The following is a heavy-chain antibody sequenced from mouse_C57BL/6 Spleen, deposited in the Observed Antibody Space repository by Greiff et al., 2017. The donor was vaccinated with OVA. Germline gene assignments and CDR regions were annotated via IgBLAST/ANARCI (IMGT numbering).Heavy chain of an antibody. CDR3: ERGDGYYYAMDY. D-gene: IGHD2-3*01. CDR1: GFTFSDYG. V-gene: IGHV5-17*01. CDR2: ISSGSSTI. J-gene: IGHJ4*01. Sequence: EVQVVESGGGLVKPGGSLKLSCAASGFTFSDYGMHWVRQAPGKGLEWVAYISSGSSTIYYADTVKGRFTISRDNAKNTLFLQMTSLRSEDTAMYYCERGDGYYYAMDYWGQGTSVTVSS.